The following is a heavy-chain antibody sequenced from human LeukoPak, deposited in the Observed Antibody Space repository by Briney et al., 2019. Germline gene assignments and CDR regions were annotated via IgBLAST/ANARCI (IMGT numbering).Heavy chain of an antibody. J-gene: IGHJ5*02. Sequence: SVKVSCKASGYTFTGYYMHWVRQAPGQGLEWMGGIIPIFGTANYAQKFQGRVTITADESTSTAYMELSSLRSEDTAVYYCVWFGESWGQGTLVTVSS. CDR2: IIPIFGTA. D-gene: IGHD3-10*01. CDR1: GYTFTGYY. CDR3: VWFGES. V-gene: IGHV1-69*13.